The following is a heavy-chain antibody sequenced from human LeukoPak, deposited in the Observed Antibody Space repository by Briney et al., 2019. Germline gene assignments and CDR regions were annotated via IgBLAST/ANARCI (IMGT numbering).Heavy chain of an antibody. CDR1: GDSISSSGSS. CDR2: ICHSGGT. V-gene: IGHV4-30-2*01. J-gene: IGHJ4*02. Sequence: SETLSLTCAVSGDSISSSGSSWSWIRQPPGKGLEWIGYICHSGGTYYNPSLKSRVTISLDRSKNQFSLKLTSVTAADTAVYYCARDFIAQSPIPGYWGQGTLVSVSS. CDR3: ARDFIAQSPIPGY. D-gene: IGHD6-13*01.